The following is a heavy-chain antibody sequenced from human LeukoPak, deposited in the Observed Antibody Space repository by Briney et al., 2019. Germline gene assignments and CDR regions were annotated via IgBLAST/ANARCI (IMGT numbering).Heavy chain of an antibody. CDR1: GFTFSSYW. D-gene: IGHD6-19*01. Sequence: GRSLRLSCAASGFTFSSYWMHWVRQAPGKGLVWVSRINSDGSSTSYADSVKGRFTISRDNAKNTLYLQMNSPRAEDTAVYYCARDRGIAVAGTLGWFDPWGQGTLVTVSS. J-gene: IGHJ5*02. CDR3: ARDRGIAVAGTLGWFDP. CDR2: INSDGSST. V-gene: IGHV3-74*01.